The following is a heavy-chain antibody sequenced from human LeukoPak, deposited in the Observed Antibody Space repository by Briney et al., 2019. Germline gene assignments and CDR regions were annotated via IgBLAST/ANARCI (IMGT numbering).Heavy chain of an antibody. CDR2: IYYSGST. V-gene: IGHV4-39*07. CDR1: GGSISSSSYY. D-gene: IGHD4-23*01. Sequence: SETLSLTCTVSGGSISSSSYYWGWIRQPPGKGLEWIGSIYYSGSTYYNPSLKSRVTISVDTSKNQFSLKLSSVTAADTAVYYCARDCPLDYGGKGFDPWGQGTLVTVSS. J-gene: IGHJ5*02. CDR3: ARDCPLDYGGKGFDP.